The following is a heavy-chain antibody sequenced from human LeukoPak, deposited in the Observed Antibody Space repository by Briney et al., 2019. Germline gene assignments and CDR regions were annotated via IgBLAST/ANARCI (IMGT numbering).Heavy chain of an antibody. D-gene: IGHD6-19*01. CDR1: GFTFSSYA. V-gene: IGHV3-23*01. J-gene: IGHJ4*02. Sequence: GGSLRLSCAASGFTFSSYAMSWVRQAPGKGLEWVSAISGSGGSTYYADSVKGRLTISRDNSKNTLYLQMNSLRAEDTAVYYCAKLSLWAVAGNFDYWGQGTLVTVSS. CDR2: ISGSGGST. CDR3: AKLSLWAVAGNFDY.